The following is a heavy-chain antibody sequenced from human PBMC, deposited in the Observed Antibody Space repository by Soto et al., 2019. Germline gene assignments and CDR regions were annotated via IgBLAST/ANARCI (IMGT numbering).Heavy chain of an antibody. V-gene: IGHV3-23*01. CDR3: AKRGDTVVVQAAGGQNGFDS. J-gene: IGHJ5*01. CDR1: GFTFSSYA. CDR2: ISGSGGST. Sequence: GWSLGLSCAASGFTFSSYAMSWVRQAPGKGLEWVSAISGSGGSTYYADSVKGRFTISRDNSKNPLYLQMNSLRAEDTAVYYYAKRGDTVVVQAAGGQNGFDSWRQGPLVTV. D-gene: IGHD2-2*01.